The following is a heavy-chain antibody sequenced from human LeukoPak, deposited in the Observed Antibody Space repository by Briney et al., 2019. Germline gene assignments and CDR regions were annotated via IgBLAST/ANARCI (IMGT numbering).Heavy chain of an antibody. CDR1: GYSFTSYW. D-gene: IGHD1-26*01. Sequence: GESLKISCKGSGYSFTSYWISWVRQMPGKGLEWMGRIDPSDSYTNYSPSLQGHVTISADKSISTAYLQWSSLKALDTAMYYCARDIVGASCWFDPWGQGTLVTVSS. CDR2: IDPSDSYT. J-gene: IGHJ5*02. V-gene: IGHV5-10-1*01. CDR3: ARDIVGASCWFDP.